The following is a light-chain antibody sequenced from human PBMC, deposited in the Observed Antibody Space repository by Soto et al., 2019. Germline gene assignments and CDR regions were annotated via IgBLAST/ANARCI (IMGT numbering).Light chain of an antibody. CDR3: QHYNTYPWT. CDR1: QSISSW. Sequence: DIQMTQSPSILSASVGYRVTITSRASQSISSWLAWYQQKPGKAPNLLIYKASHLENGVPSRFSGSGSGTEFTLTISSLQPGDFATYYSQHYNTYPWTLGQGTKVDI. CDR2: KAS. J-gene: IGKJ1*01. V-gene: IGKV1-5*03.